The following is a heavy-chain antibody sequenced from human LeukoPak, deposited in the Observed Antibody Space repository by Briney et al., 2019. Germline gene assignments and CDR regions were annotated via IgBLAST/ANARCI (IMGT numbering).Heavy chain of an antibody. CDR3: ARQSPGYCSGGSCYGGWFDP. V-gene: IGHV4-59*08. CDR2: IYYSGST. Sequence: PSETLSLTCTVSGGPISSYYWSWIRQPPGKGLEWIGYIYYSGSTNYNPSLKSRVTISVDTSKNQFSLKLSSVTAADTAVYYCARQSPGYCSGGSCYGGWFDPWGQGTLVTVSS. D-gene: IGHD2-15*01. CDR1: GGPISSYY. J-gene: IGHJ5*02.